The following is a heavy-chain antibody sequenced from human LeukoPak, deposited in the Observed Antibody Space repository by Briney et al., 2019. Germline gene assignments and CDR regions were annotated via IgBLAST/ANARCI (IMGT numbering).Heavy chain of an antibody. D-gene: IGHD1-26*01. V-gene: IGHV3-20*04. J-gene: IGHJ4*02. Sequence: GGSLRLSCAASGFTFDDYGMSWVRQAPGKGLEWVSGINWNGGSTGYADSVKGRFTISRDNAKYSLYLQMISLRAEDTALYYCARKASGSYFFDYWGQGTLVTVSS. CDR2: INWNGGST. CDR3: ARKASGSYFFDY. CDR1: GFTFDDYG.